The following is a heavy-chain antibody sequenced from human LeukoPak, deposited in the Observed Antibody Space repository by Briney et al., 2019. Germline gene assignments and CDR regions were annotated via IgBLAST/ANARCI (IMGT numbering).Heavy chain of an antibody. Sequence: PGGSLRLSCAASGFTFSSYGLSWVRQAPGKGLEWVSGITGSDDSTFYADSVKGRFTNSRDNSKNTLYLQMNSLRADDTAVYYCGRDGRLIQLWFDPWGQGTLVTVSS. CDR2: ITGSDDST. D-gene: IGHD5-18*01. CDR3: GRDGRLIQLWFDP. J-gene: IGHJ5*02. CDR1: GFTFSSYG. V-gene: IGHV3-23*01.